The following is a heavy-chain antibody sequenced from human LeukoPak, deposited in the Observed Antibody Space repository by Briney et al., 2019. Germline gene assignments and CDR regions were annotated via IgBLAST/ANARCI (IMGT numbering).Heavy chain of an antibody. CDR1: GFTFSSYA. CDR3: ARFDEGFDY. V-gene: IGHV3-30-3*01. CDR2: ISYDGSNK. Sequence: PGGSLRLSCAASGFTFSSYAMHWVRQAPGKGLEWVAVISYDGSNKYYADSVKGRFTISRDNSKNTLYLQMSSLRAEDTAVYYCARFDEGFDYWGQGTLVTVSP. J-gene: IGHJ4*02. D-gene: IGHD3-10*01.